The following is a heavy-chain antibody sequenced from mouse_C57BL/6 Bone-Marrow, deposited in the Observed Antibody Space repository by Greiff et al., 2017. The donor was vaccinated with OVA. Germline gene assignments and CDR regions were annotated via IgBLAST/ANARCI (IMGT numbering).Heavy chain of an antibody. CDR2: IDPETGGT. Sequence: VQLQQSGAELVRPGASVTLSCKASGYTFTDYEMHWVKQTPVHGLEWIGAIDPETGGTAYNQKFKGKAILTADKSSSTAYMELRILTSEDSAVYYCTRSGYYSNCEGAMDYWGQGTSVTVSS. CDR3: TRSGYYSNCEGAMDY. V-gene: IGHV1-15*01. CDR1: GYTFTDYE. J-gene: IGHJ4*01. D-gene: IGHD2-5*01.